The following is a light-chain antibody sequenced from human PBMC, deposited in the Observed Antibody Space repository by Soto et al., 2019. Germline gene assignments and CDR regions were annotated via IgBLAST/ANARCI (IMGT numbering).Light chain of an antibody. CDR1: QSVGSN. CDR2: VAS. J-gene: IGKJ2*01. Sequence: EIAMTQSPATLSVSPGERASLSCRASQSVGSNLAWYQQTPGQAPRLLIYVASTRATGIPARFSGSGSGTEFTLTLSSLQSDDFAGYSCQQYTNWPSTFGQRTKLDIK. CDR3: QQYTNWPST. V-gene: IGKV3-15*01.